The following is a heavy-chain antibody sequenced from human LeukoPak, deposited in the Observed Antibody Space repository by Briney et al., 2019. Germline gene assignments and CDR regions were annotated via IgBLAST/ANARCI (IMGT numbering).Heavy chain of an antibody. J-gene: IGHJ1*01. Sequence: GASVKVSCKASGYTFTGYYMHWVRQAPGQGLEWMGWINPNSGGTNYAQKFQGRVTMTRDTSISTAYMELSRLRSDDTAVYYCATCPYSCRAEYFQHWGQGTLVTVSS. D-gene: IGHD2-2*01. CDR3: ATCPYSCRAEYFQH. CDR1: GYTFTGYY. CDR2: INPNSGGT. V-gene: IGHV1-2*02.